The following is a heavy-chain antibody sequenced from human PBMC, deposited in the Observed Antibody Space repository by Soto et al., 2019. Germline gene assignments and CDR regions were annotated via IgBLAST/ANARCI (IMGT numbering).Heavy chain of an antibody. CDR1: GYSFTDYH. CDR2: INPKSGGT. Sequence: GASVKVSCKASGYSFTDYHIHWVRQAPGQGLEWLGRINPKSGGTSTAQKFQGWVTMTTGTSISTASMELTRLTSDDTAIYYCARGDSTDCSNGVCSFFYNHDMDVWGQGTTVTVYS. V-gene: IGHV1-2*04. D-gene: IGHD2-8*01. J-gene: IGHJ6*02. CDR3: ARGDSTDCSNGVCSFFYNHDMDV.